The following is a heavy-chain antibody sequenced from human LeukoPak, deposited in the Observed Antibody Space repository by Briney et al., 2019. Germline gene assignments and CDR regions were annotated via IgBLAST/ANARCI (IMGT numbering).Heavy chain of an antibody. J-gene: IGHJ4*02. Sequence: TGGSLRLSCAASGFTFSSYAMSWVRQAPGKGLEWVSAISGSGGSTYYADSVKGRFTISRDNSKNTLYLQMNSLRAEDTAVYYCAKGRYYDSSGYSFDYWGQGTLVTVSS. D-gene: IGHD3-22*01. V-gene: IGHV3-23*01. CDR1: GFTFSSYA. CDR2: ISGSGGST. CDR3: AKGRYYDSSGYSFDY.